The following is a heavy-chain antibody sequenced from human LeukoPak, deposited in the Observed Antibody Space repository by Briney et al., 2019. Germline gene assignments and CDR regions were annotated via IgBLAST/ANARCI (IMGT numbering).Heavy chain of an antibody. CDR3: ARDPSNTSGRFWYLDV. V-gene: IGHV1-18*01. D-gene: IGHD6-19*01. J-gene: IGHJ2*01. CDR2: ISGYNGDT. Sequence: ASMKVSCRTSGYTFTSHGITWVRQAPGQGLEWMGWISGYNGDTIYAQKFQGRVTMTTETSTSTAYMEVWSLRSDDTAVYYCARDPSNTSGRFWYLDVWGRGTLVTVSA. CDR1: GYTFTSHG.